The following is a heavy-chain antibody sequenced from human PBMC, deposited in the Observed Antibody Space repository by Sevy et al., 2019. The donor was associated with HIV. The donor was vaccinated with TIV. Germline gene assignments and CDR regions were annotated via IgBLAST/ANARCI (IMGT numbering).Heavy chain of an antibody. Sequence: GGSLRLSCAASGFTLSSYAMSWVRQAPGKGLEWVSAISGSGGSTYYADSVKGRFTISRDNSKNTLYLQMNSLRAEDTAVYYCAKDVSARTVEYSSSSAGPYDYWGQGTLVTVSS. J-gene: IGHJ4*02. D-gene: IGHD6-6*01. CDR2: ISGSGGST. V-gene: IGHV3-23*01. CDR1: GFTLSSYA. CDR3: AKDVSARTVEYSSSSAGPYDY.